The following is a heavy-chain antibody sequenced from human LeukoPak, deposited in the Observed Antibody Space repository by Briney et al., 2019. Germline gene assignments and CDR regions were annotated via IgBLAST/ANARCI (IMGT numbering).Heavy chain of an antibody. CDR3: AGHHPRNTVDF. CDR2: INHSGST. Sequence: SETLSLTCAVYGGSFSGYYWSWIRQPPGRGLEWIGEINHSGSTNYNPSLKSRVTISLDTSKNQFSLKLSSVTAADTAVYYCAGHHPRNTVDFWGQGTLVTVSS. D-gene: IGHD2/OR15-2a*01. CDR1: GGSFSGYY. J-gene: IGHJ4*02. V-gene: IGHV4-34*01.